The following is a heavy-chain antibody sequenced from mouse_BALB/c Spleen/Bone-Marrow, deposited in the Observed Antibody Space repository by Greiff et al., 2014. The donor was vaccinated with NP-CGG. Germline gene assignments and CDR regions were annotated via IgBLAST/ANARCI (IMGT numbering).Heavy chain of an antibody. J-gene: IGHJ1*01. CDR3: ARNLLPPYWYFDV. D-gene: IGHD1-1*01. V-gene: IGHV2-9*02. Sequence: VQLQQSGPGLVAPSQSLSITCTVSGFSLTTYGVHWVRQSPGKGLEWLGVIWAGGSTNYNSTLMSRLSISKDNSKNQVSLKMNSLQTDDTAIYYCARNLLPPYWYFDVWGAGTTVTVSS. CDR1: GFSLTTYG. CDR2: IWAGGST.